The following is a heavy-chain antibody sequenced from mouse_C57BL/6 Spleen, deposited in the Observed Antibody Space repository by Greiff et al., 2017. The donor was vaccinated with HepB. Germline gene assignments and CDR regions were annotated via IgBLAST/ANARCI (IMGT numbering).Heavy chain of an antibody. D-gene: IGHD1-1*01. CDR2: INPSTGGT. J-gene: IGHJ4*01. CDR3: ARARAVDAMDY. Sequence: EVQLQESGPELVKPGASVKISCKASGYSFTGYYMNWVKQSPEKSLEWIGEINPSTGGTTYNQKFKAKATLTVDKSSSTAYMQLKSLTSEDSAVYYCARARAVDAMDYWGQGTSVTVSS. V-gene: IGHV1-42*01. CDR1: GYSFTGYY.